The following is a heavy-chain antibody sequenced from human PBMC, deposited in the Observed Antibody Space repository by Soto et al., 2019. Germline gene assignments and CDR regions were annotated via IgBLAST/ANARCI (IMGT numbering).Heavy chain of an antibody. Sequence: SETLSLTCAVYGGSFSGYYWSWIRQPPGKGLEWIGEINHSGSTNYNPSLKSRVTISVDTSKNQFSLKLSSVTAADTAVYYCARGTVVVPAAIWGQGTTVTVSS. V-gene: IGHV4-34*01. CDR2: INHSGST. J-gene: IGHJ6*02. CDR1: GGSFSGYY. CDR3: ARGTVVVPAAI. D-gene: IGHD2-2*01.